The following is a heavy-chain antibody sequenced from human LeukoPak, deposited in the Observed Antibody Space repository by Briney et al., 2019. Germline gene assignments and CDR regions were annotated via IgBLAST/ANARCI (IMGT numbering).Heavy chain of an antibody. Sequence: GGSLRLSCAASGFTFSTYWMTWVRQAPGKGLEWVANIKQDGSEKYYVDSVKGRFTISRDNAKSSLYLQMNSLRAEDTAVYYCARCRNIAARPFDYWGQGTLVTVSS. CDR1: GFTFSTYW. J-gene: IGHJ4*02. CDR3: ARCRNIAARPFDY. CDR2: IKQDGSEK. V-gene: IGHV3-7*01. D-gene: IGHD6-6*01.